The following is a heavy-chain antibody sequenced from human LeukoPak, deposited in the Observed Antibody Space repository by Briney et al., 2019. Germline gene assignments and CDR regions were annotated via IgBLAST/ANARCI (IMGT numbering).Heavy chain of an antibody. D-gene: IGHD4-17*01. Sequence: GASVKVSCKASGYTFTGYYMHWVRQAPGQGLEWMGWINPNSGGTNYAQKFQGRVTMTRDTSISTAYMELSRLRSDDTAVYYCASIDRSYDYDDSFDYWGQGTLVTVSS. CDR2: INPNSGGT. J-gene: IGHJ4*02. CDR1: GYTFTGYY. CDR3: ASIDRSYDYDDSFDY. V-gene: IGHV1-2*02.